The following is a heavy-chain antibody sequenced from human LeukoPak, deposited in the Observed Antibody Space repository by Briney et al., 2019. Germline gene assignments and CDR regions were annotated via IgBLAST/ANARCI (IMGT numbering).Heavy chain of an antibody. V-gene: IGHV3-33*01. CDR1: GFAFNTYA. CDR2: IWHDGSHK. J-gene: IGHJ4*02. D-gene: IGHD3-10*01. CDR3: AREIGSGSYPDF. Sequence: GGSLRLSCAASGFAFNTYAMYWVRQAPGQGLEWVALIWHDGSHKFYSNSVRGQFTISRDNSKNTVSLQMNNLRPEDTAVYYCAREIGSGSYPDFWGQGTLVTVSS.